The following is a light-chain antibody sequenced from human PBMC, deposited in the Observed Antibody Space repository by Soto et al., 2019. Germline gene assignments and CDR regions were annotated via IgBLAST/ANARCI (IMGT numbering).Light chain of an antibody. J-gene: IGKJ5*01. CDR2: DAS. Sequence: EIVLTQSPVTLSLSPGERATLSCRASQSVSSYLAWYRQKPGQAPRLLIYDASNRATGIPARFSGSGSGTDFTLTISSLEPEDFAVYYCQQRSNLITFGQGTRLEIK. V-gene: IGKV3-11*01. CDR1: QSVSSY. CDR3: QQRSNLIT.